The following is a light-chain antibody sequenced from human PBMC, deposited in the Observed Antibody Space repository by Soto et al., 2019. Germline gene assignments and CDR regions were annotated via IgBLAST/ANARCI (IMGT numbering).Light chain of an antibody. J-gene: IGKJ2*01. V-gene: IGKV1-9*01. CDR3: QQLNSYPPT. Sequence: DIPLTQSPSFLSASVGDRVTITCRASQGISSYLAWYQQKPGKAPKLLIYAASTLQSGVPSRFSGSGSGTEFTLTIISLQPEDFATYYCQQLNSYPPTCGQGTKRESK. CDR2: AAS. CDR1: QGISSY.